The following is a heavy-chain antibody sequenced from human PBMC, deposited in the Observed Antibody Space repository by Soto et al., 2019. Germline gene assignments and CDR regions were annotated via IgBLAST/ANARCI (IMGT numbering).Heavy chain of an antibody. V-gene: IGHV3-23*01. CDR1: GFTFSTYA. Sequence: EVQLLESGGGLVQPGGSLRLSCAASGFTFSTYAMIWVRQAPGKGLEWVSAISYDGGGTYYTDSVKGRFTISRDNSKNTLYVQMNNLRADDTAVYYCARLATTSNSDYWGQGTLVTVSS. J-gene: IGHJ4*02. CDR2: ISYDGGGT. CDR3: ARLATTSNSDY. D-gene: IGHD5-12*01.